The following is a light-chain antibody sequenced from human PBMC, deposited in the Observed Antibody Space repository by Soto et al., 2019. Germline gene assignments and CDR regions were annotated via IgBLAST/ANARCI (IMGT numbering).Light chain of an antibody. J-gene: IGKJ1*01. V-gene: IGKV3-20*01. CDR2: GAS. CDR1: QSVSSSY. CDR3: QQFGNSPWT. Sequence: EIVLTQSPGTLSLSPGERITLSCSASQSVSSSYFSWYQQKPGQAPRLLIYGASNRATGIPDRFSGSGSGTDFTLTISRLEPEDFAVYYCQQFGNSPWTFGQGTKVDIK.